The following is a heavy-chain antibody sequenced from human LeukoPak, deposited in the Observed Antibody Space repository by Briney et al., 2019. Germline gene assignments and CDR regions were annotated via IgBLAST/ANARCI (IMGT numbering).Heavy chain of an antibody. CDR3: AEGDYFDY. J-gene: IGHJ4*02. D-gene: IGHD3-16*01. Sequence: SETLSLTCTVSGGSISSSSYYWGWIRQPPGKGLEWIGSIYYSGSTYYNPSLKSRVTISVDTSKNQFSLKLSSVTAADTAVYYCAEGDYFDYWGQGTLVTVSS. V-gene: IGHV4-39*07. CDR2: IYYSGST. CDR1: GGSISSSSYY.